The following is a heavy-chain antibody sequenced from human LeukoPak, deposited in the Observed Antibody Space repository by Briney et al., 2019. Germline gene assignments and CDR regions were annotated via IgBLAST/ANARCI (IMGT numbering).Heavy chain of an antibody. CDR1: GFTFDDYG. CDR3: ARRAGAYSHPYDY. Sequence: GGSLRLSCAASGFTFDDYGMSWVRQAPGKGLEWVSGINWNSVSTAYADSVKGRFTISRDNSKNTLYLQMNSLRAEDTAVYYCARRAGAYSHPYDYWGQGTLVTVSS. D-gene: IGHD4/OR15-4a*01. CDR2: INWNSVST. J-gene: IGHJ4*02. V-gene: IGHV3-20*04.